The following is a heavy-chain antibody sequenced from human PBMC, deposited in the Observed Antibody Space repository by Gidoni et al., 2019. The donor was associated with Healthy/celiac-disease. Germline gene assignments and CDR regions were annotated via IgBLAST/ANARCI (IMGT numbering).Heavy chain of an antibody. CDR2: IYYSGST. D-gene: IGHD4-17*01. V-gene: IGHV4-59*01. CDR1: GGSISSYY. Sequence: QVQLQESGPGLVKPSETLSLTCTVSGGSISSYYWSWIRQPPGKGLEWIGYIYYSGSTNYNPSLKSRVTISVDTSKNQFSLKLSSVTAADTAVYYCARGVVSVTSDYWGQGTLVTVSS. CDR3: ARGVVSVTSDY. J-gene: IGHJ4*02.